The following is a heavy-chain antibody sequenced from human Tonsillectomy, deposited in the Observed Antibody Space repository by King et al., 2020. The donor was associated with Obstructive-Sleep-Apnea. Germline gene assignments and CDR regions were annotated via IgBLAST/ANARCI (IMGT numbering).Heavy chain of an antibody. CDR2: IYYSGST. D-gene: IGHD1-26*01. J-gene: IGHJ4*02. V-gene: IGHV4-61*08. CDR1: GGSVGSGGYY. Sequence: QLQESGPGLVKPSETLSLTCTGSGGSVGSGGYYRTWIRQPPGKGLEWIGHIYYSGSTNYNPSLKSRVTISADTSKNQFSLKLSSVTAADTAVYYCARGYSGSFGPYFDYWGQGTLVTVSS. CDR3: ARGYSGSFGPYFDY.